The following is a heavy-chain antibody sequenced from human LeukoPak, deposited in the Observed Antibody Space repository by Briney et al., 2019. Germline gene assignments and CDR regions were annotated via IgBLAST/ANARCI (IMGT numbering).Heavy chain of an antibody. V-gene: IGHV3-11*01. J-gene: IGHJ3*02. CDR1: GFTFSDYY. CDR2: ISSSGSPI. D-gene: IGHD3-3*01. Sequence: GGSLRLSCAASGFTFSDYYMSWIRPAPGTGLEWVSCISSSGSPIYYADSVKGRFTISRDNAKNSLYLQMNSLRAEHTAVYYCARDHSRSRAFDIWGQGTMVTVSS. CDR3: ARDHSRSRAFDI.